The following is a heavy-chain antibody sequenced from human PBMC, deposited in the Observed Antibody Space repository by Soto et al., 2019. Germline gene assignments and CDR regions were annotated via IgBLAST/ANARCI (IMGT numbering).Heavy chain of an antibody. Sequence: GGSLRLSCAASGFTFSSYGMHWVRQAPGKGLEWVAVIWYDGSNKYYADSVKGRFTISRDNSKNTLYLQMNSLRAEDTAVYYCARDGGEDSSGYYPLYYYYHGMDVWGQGTTVTVSS. CDR2: IWYDGSNK. D-gene: IGHD3-22*01. CDR3: ARDGGEDSSGYYPLYYYYHGMDV. V-gene: IGHV3-33*01. CDR1: GFTFSSYG. J-gene: IGHJ6*02.